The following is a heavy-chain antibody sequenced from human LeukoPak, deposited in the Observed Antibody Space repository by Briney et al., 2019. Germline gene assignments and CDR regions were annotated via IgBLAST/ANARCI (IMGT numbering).Heavy chain of an antibody. J-gene: IGHJ4*02. Sequence: SVKVSCKASGGTFSSHAISWVRQAPGQGLEWMGGIIPIFGTANYAQKFQGRVTITTDESTSTAYMELSSLRSEDTAVYYCASSSSVVPAAPVDYWGQGTLVTVSS. CDR2: IIPIFGTA. D-gene: IGHD2-2*01. V-gene: IGHV1-69*05. CDR3: ASSSSVVPAAPVDY. CDR1: GGTFSSHA.